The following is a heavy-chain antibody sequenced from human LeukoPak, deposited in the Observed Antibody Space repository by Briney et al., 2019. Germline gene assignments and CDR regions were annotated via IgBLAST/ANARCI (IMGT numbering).Heavy chain of an antibody. V-gene: IGHV4-59*08. Sequence: SETLSLTCTVSGDSISSYYWSWIRQPPGKGLEWIGYIYYSGSTNYNPSLKSRVTISVDTSKNQFSLKLSSVIAADTAVYYCATRTSGSYPNWGQGTLVTVSS. CDR1: GDSISSYY. D-gene: IGHD1-26*01. J-gene: IGHJ4*02. CDR3: ATRTSGSYPN. CDR2: IYYSGST.